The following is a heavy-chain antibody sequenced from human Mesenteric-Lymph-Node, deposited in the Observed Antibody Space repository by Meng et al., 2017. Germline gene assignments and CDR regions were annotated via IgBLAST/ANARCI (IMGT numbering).Heavy chain of an antibody. V-gene: IGHV5-51*01. CDR1: GYSFTNYG. Sequence: NVSLKGSGYSFTNYGIGWVRQMPGEGLEWLGIIYRDDSDTRYNPDFQGQVTISADRSISTAYLHWSSLKDSDTAIYYCARGDDDGQIGGFDYWGQGTLVTVSS. J-gene: IGHJ4*02. CDR3: ARGDDDGQIGGFDY. CDR2: IYRDDSDT. D-gene: IGHD3-10*01.